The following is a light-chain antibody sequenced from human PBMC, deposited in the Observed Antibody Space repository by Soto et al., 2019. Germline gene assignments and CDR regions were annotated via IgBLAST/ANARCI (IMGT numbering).Light chain of an antibody. J-gene: IGKJ4*01. Sequence: EIVMTQSPATLSVSPGERVTLSCRASQSVYSNLAWYQQKLGQAPRLLIYGASTRATGIPARFSGSGSGTEFTLIISSLQSEDFAVYYCQQYNNWPLTFGGGTKVEIK. CDR1: QSVYSN. CDR3: QQYNNWPLT. V-gene: IGKV3-15*01. CDR2: GAS.